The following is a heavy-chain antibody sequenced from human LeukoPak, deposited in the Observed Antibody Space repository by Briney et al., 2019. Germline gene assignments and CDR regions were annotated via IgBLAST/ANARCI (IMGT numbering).Heavy chain of an antibody. CDR3: ASSAPDSYGLRIIDY. J-gene: IGHJ4*02. Sequence: ASVKVSCKASGYTFTSYDINWVRQATGQGLEWMGWMNPNSGNTGYAQKFQGRVTMTEDTSTDTAYMELSSLRSEDTAVYYCASSAPDSYGLRIIDYWGQGTLVTVSS. D-gene: IGHD5-18*01. CDR2: MNPNSGNT. CDR1: GYTFTSYD. V-gene: IGHV1-8*01.